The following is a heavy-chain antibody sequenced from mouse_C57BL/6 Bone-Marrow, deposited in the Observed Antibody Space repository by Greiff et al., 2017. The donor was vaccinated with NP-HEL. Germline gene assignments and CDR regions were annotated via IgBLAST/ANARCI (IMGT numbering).Heavy chain of an antibody. CDR3: ARHKLDYFDY. V-gene: IGHV5-15*01. J-gene: IGHJ2*01. CDR2: ISNLAYSI. CDR1: GFTFSDYG. Sequence: EVQGVESGGGLVQPGGSLKLSCAASGFTFSDYGMAWVRQAPRKGPEWVAFISNLAYSIYYADTVTGRFTISRENAKNTLYLEMSSLRSEDTAMYYCARHKLDYFDYWGQGTTLTVSS.